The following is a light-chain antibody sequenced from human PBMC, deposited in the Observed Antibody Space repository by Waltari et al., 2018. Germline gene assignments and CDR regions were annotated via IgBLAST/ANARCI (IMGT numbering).Light chain of an antibody. CDR2: GAS. V-gene: IGKV3-20*01. CDR1: QTVRTTY. CDR3: QQYDISPLT. J-gene: IGKJ4*01. Sequence: EIVLTQSPGTLSLSPGERATLSCRASQTVRTTYLAWYQQKPGQAPTLLIYGASSRATGIPDRVSGSGSGTDFSRTISSLEPEDFAVYYCQQYDISPLTFGGGTKVEIK.